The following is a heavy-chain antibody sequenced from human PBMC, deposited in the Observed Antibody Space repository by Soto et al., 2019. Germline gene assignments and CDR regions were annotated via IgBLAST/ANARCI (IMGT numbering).Heavy chain of an antibody. D-gene: IGHD3-10*01. CDR2: INHSGST. CDR3: ARAHRLLWFGELPLDY. V-gene: IGHV4-34*01. CDR1: GGSFIGYY. Sequence: QVQLQQWGAGLLKPSETLSLTCAVYGGSFIGYYWSWIRQPPGKGLEWIGEINHSGSTNYNPSLKSRLTISVDTSKNQFSLKLSSVTAADTAVYYCARAHRLLWFGELPLDYWGQGTLVTVSS. J-gene: IGHJ4*02.